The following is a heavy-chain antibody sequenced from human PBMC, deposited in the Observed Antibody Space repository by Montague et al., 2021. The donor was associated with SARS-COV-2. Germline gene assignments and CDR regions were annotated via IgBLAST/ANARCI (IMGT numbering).Heavy chain of an antibody. CDR3: ARGSGWMGNAFDI. CDR1: GGSISSYY. CDR2: SYYSGST. J-gene: IGHJ3*02. V-gene: IGHV4-59*01. Sequence: SETLSLTCTVSGGSISSYYWSWIRQPPGKGLEWIGYSYYSGSTNYNPSLTSRVTISVATSKNQFSLKLSSVTAADTAVYYCARGSGWMGNAFDIWGQGTMVTVSS. D-gene: IGHD6-19*01.